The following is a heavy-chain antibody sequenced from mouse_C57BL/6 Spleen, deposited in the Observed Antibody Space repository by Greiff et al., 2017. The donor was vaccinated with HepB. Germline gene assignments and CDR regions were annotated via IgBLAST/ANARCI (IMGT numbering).Heavy chain of an antibody. CDR3: TRGSHYFDY. CDR1: GYTFTDYE. J-gene: IGHJ2*01. V-gene: IGHV1-15*01. Sequence: VKLQESGAELVRPGASVTLSCKASGYTFTDYEMHWVKQTPVHGLEWIGAIDPETGGTAYNQKFKGKAILTADKSSSTAYMELRSLTSEDSAVYYCTRGSHYFDYWGQGTTLTVSS. CDR2: IDPETGGT.